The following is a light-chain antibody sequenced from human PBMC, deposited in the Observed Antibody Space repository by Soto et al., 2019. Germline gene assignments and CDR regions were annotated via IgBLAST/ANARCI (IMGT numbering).Light chain of an antibody. J-gene: IGKJ5*01. CDR1: QSVSSN. Sequence: EIVMTQSPATLSVSPGERATLSCRASQSVSSNFAWYQQKPGQAPRLLIYGASTRATGIPARFSGSGSGTEFTLTISSLQSEDFAVYYGQQYNNWPPITCGQGTRLEIK. CDR2: GAS. CDR3: QQYNNWPPIT. V-gene: IGKV3-15*01.